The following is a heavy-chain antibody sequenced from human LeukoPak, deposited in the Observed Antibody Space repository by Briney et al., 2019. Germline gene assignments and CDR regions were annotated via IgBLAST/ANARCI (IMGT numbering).Heavy chain of an antibody. J-gene: IGHJ4*02. Sequence: GGSLRLSCAASGFTFSSYGMHWVRQAPGKGLEWVAFIRYDGSNKYYADSVKGRFTISRNNSKNTLYLQMNSLRAEDTAVYYCAKGVKRQLGSFDYWGQGTLVTVSS. D-gene: IGHD6-6*01. CDR2: IRYDGSNK. CDR3: AKGVKRQLGSFDY. CDR1: GFTFSSYG. V-gene: IGHV3-30*02.